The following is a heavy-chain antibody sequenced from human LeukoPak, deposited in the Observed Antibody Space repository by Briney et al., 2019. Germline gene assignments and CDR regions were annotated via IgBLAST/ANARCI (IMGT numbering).Heavy chain of an antibody. J-gene: IGHJ4*02. CDR3: ARLRRNRDKSGFYYYYDY. Sequence: PGGPLRLSCAASGLTFSSFSFNWVRQGPGKGLEWVSPINTFDSYIYYADSVKGRFTISRDNAKNSLYLQMNSLRDEDRGVYNGARLRRNRDKSGFYYYYDYWGQGTLVTVSS. D-gene: IGHD3-22*01. CDR2: INTFDSYI. CDR1: GLTFSSFS. V-gene: IGHV3-21*06.